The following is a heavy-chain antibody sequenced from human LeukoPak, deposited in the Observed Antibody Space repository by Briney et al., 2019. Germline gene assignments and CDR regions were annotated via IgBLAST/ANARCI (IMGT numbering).Heavy chain of an antibody. CDR3: ARDGSGYDDAFDI. CDR1: GYTFTSYY. Sequence: ASVKVSCKASGYTFTSYYMHWVRQAPGQGLEWMGIINPSGGSTSYAQKFQGRVTMTRDMSTSTVYMELSSLRAEDAAVYYCARDGSGYDDAFDIWGQGTMVTVSS. D-gene: IGHD3-10*01. J-gene: IGHJ3*02. V-gene: IGHV1-46*01. CDR2: INPSGGST.